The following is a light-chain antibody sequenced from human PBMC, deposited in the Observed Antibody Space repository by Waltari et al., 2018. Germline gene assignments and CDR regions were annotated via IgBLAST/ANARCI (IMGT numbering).Light chain of an antibody. Sequence: QSALTQPASVSGSPGQSITISCTGSSSDVGASKFVSWYQQHPGKAPKLMIYEVNQRPSGISNRFSGSKSGNMAALTISGLQTEDEADYYCCSYVTGDTWVFGGGTRVAVL. J-gene: IGLJ3*02. CDR1: SSDVGASKF. CDR2: EVN. CDR3: CSYVTGDTWV. V-gene: IGLV2-23*02.